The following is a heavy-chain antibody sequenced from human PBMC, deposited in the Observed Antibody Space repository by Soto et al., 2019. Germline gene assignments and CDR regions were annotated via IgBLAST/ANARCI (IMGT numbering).Heavy chain of an antibody. J-gene: IGHJ4*02. CDR1: GFTFSSCA. CDR3: ARDNRPAAGSAAGGY. Sequence: PGGSLRLSCAASGFTFSSCAMGWVRQAPGEGLEWVSTISGSGVSTYYADSVKGRFTISRDNSKNTLYLQMNSLRAEDTAVYYCARDNRPAAGSAAGGYWGQGTLVTVSS. D-gene: IGHD6-13*01. CDR2: ISGSGVST. V-gene: IGHV3-23*01.